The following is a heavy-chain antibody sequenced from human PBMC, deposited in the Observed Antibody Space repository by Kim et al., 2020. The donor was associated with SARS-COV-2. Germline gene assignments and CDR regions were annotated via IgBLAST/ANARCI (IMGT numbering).Heavy chain of an antibody. J-gene: IGHJ6*02. V-gene: IGHV4-34*01. D-gene: IGHD3-10*01. CDR2: INHSGST. CDR3: ARDFRGYYYGSGGGGGYYYYGMDV. CDR1: GGSFSGYY. Sequence: SETLSLTCAVYGGSFSGYYWSWIRQPPGKGLEWIGEINHSGSTNYNPSLKSRVTISVDTSKNQFSLKLSSVTAADTAVYYCARDFRGYYYGSGGGGGYYYYGMDVWGQGTTVTVSS.